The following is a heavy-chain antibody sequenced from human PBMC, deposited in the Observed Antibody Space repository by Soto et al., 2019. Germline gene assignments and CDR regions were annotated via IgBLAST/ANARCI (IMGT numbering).Heavy chain of an antibody. V-gene: IGHV3-21*01. CDR3: ARVSSVRGALDAFDI. Sequence: PGGSLRLSCAASGFTFSSYSMNWVRQAPGKGLEWVSSISSSSSYIYYADSVKGRFTISRDNAKNSLYLQMNSLRAEDTAVYYCARVSSVRGALDAFDIWGQGTMVTVSS. J-gene: IGHJ3*02. D-gene: IGHD3-10*01. CDR2: ISSSSSYI. CDR1: GFTFSSYS.